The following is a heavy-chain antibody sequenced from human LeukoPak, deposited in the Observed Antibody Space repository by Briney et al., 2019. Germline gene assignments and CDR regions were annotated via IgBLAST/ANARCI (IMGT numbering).Heavy chain of an antibody. D-gene: IGHD6-6*01. Sequence: PSETLSLTRLVSGGSMSRSFWNWVRQSPGKELEWIGYIYSSGTTDYNPSLKSRVTMSIDPSENHFSLRLGSVTAADTAVYYCARRLAVDGPLVTWGQGILVAVSS. J-gene: IGHJ5*02. CDR2: IYSSGTT. CDR1: GGSMSRSF. V-gene: IGHV4-59*01. CDR3: ARRLAVDGPLVT.